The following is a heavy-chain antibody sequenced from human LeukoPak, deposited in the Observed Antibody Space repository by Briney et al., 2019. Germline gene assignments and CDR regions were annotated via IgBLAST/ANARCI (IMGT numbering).Heavy chain of an antibody. Sequence: GGSLRLSCTTSGFTFSTYGIHWVRQAPGKGLEWVAFIRSDGSNKYYADSVKGRFTISRDSSKNTLYLQMNSLRPDDTAVYYCARDIAAAGSEYFQHWGQGTLVTVSS. CDR3: ARDIAAAGSEYFQH. V-gene: IGHV3-30*02. CDR1: GFTFSTYG. D-gene: IGHD6-13*01. CDR2: IRSDGSNK. J-gene: IGHJ1*01.